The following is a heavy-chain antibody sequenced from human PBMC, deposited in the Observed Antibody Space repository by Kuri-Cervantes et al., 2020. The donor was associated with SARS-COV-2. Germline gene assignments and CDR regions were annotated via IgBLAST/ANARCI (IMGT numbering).Heavy chain of an antibody. CDR2: IYPSDSET. V-gene: IGHV5-51*01. Sequence: GESLKISCRGSGYRFTNYWIAWLRQMPGKGLEWMGIIYPSDSETKYSPSFQGQVTFSADRSISTVYLQFSSLKASDTAMYYCARRAPYAKSGSYSYFLDLWGQGALVTVSS. CDR1: GYRFTNYW. CDR3: ARRAPYAKSGSYSYFLDL. D-gene: IGHD3-3*01. J-gene: IGHJ5*02.